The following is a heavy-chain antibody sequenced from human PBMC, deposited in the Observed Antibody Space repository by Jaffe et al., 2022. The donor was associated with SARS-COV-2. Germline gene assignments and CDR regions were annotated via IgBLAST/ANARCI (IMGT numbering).Heavy chain of an antibody. Sequence: EVQLVESGGALVQPGGSLRLSCAASGFTISNYGMHWARQAPGKGLEWISYISSSSRTIYYADSLRGRFTISRDNAKSSLFLEMNSLRDEDTAVYYCARDYYGSGSYNWFDPWGQGTLVTVSS. D-gene: IGHD3-10*01. J-gene: IGHJ5*02. V-gene: IGHV3-48*02. CDR1: GFTISNYG. CDR2: ISSSSRTI. CDR3: ARDYYGSGSYNWFDP.